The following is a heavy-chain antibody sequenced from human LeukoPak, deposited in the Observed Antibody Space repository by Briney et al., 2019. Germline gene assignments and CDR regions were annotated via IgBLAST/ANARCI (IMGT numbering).Heavy chain of an antibody. CDR2: IYYSGST. CDR3: ARDLGSRYSNWFDP. D-gene: IGHD3-16*01. V-gene: IGHV4-59*01. CDR1: GGSISSYY. Sequence: SETLSLTCTDSGGSISSYYWSWIRQPPGKGLEWIGYIYYSGSTNYNPSLKSRVTISVDTSKNQFSLKLSSVTAADTAVYYCARDLGSRYSNWFDPWGQGTLVTVSS. J-gene: IGHJ5*02.